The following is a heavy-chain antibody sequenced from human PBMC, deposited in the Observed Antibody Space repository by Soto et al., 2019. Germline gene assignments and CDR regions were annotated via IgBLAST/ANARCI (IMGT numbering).Heavy chain of an antibody. V-gene: IGHV4-34*01. Sequence: PSETLSLTCAVYGGSFSGYYWSWIRQPPGKGLEWIGEINHSGSTNYNPSLKSRVTISVDTSKNQFSLKLSSVTAADTAVYYCARGRTVATFYYYYGMDVWGQGTTVTAP. CDR2: INHSGST. CDR3: ARGRTVATFYYYYGMDV. D-gene: IGHD5-12*01. CDR1: GGSFSGYY. J-gene: IGHJ6*02.